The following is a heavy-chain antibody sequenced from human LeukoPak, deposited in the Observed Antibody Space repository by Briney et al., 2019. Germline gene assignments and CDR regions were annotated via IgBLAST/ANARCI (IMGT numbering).Heavy chain of an antibody. CDR2: INHSGST. D-gene: IGHD6-19*01. CDR3: ARGAYSSGWYYYYGMDV. Sequence: SSETLSLTCAVYGGSFSGYYWSWIRQPPGKGLEWIGEINHSGSTNYNPSLKSRVTISVDTSKNQFSLKLSSVTAADTAVYYCARGAYSSGWYYYYGMDVWGQGTTVTVSS. J-gene: IGHJ6*02. V-gene: IGHV4-34*01. CDR1: GGSFSGYY.